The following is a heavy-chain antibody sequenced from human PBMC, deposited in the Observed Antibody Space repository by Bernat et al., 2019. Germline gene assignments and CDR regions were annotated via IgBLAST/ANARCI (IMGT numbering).Heavy chain of an antibody. D-gene: IGHD2-21*01. CDR2: VIPIFGTA. CDR1: GGTFSSYA. Sequence: QVQLVQSGAEVKKPGSSVKVSCKASGGTFSSYAISLVRQPPGQGPEWMGGVIPIFGTANYAQKFQGRVTITADESTSTAYMELSSLRSEDTAVYYCARDRRAYCGGDCYNGDYWGQGTLVTVSS. J-gene: IGHJ4*02. V-gene: IGHV1-69*01. CDR3: ARDRRAYCGGDCYNGDY.